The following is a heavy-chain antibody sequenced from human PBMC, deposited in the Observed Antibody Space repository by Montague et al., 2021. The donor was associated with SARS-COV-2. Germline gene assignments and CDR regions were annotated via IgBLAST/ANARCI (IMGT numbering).Heavy chain of an antibody. CDR3: ARRGRKLLPVATTIGGFDI. V-gene: IGHV4-39*02. J-gene: IGHJ3*02. D-gene: IGHD5-12*01. CDR2: IYDSGST. Sequence: IYDSGSTYYNPSLKSRVTISVDTSNNHFSLKLNSVTSADTAVYYCARRGRKLLPVATTIGGFDIWGQGKMVTGSS.